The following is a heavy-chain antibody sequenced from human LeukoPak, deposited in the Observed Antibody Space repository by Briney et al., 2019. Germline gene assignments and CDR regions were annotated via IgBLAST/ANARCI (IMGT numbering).Heavy chain of an antibody. CDR1: GGSFSGYY. CDR2: INHSGST. D-gene: IGHD6-19*01. V-gene: IGHV4-34*01. J-gene: IGHJ4*02. Sequence: SETLSLTCAVYGGSFSGYYWSWIRQPPGKGLEWIGEINHSGSTNYNPSLKSRVTISVDTSKNQFSLRLSSVTAADTAVYYCARESVAVAGRLDYWGQGTLVTVSS. CDR3: ARESVAVAGRLDY.